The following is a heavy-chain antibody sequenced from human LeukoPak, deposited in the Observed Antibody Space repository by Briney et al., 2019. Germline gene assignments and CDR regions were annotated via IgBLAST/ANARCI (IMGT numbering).Heavy chain of an antibody. Sequence: GRSLILSCAASGFTFSSYAMHWVRQAPGKGLEWVTVIWYDGSNKHYADSVKGRFTISRDNSKNTLYLQMDSLRAEDTAVYYCARAFGASSGYSVDYWGQGTLVTVSS. D-gene: IGHD3-22*01. J-gene: IGHJ4*02. CDR3: ARAFGASSGYSVDY. V-gene: IGHV3-33*01. CDR1: GFTFSSYA. CDR2: IWYDGSNK.